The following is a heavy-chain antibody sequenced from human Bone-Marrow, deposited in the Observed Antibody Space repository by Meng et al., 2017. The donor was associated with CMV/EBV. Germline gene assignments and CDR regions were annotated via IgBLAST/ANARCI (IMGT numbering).Heavy chain of an antibody. J-gene: IGHJ4*02. D-gene: IGHD5-24*01. Sequence: GGSLRLSCAASGFTFSSYAMSWVRQAPGKGLEWVAGINWNGGNTGYADPVKGRFTISRDNAKNSLYLQMNSLRAEDTAFYYCATGHGDGYNARFDYWGQGALVTVSS. CDR1: GFTFSSYA. CDR2: INWNGGNT. V-gene: IGHV3-20*04. CDR3: ATGHGDGYNARFDY.